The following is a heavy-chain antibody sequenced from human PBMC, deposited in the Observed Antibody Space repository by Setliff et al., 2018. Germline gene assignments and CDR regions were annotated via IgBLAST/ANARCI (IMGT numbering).Heavy chain of an antibody. J-gene: IGHJ4*02. Sequence: SETLSLTCSVSGDSINNFYWNWIRQSPGTGLEWIGYIFSDGTTYYNPSLKSRVAMSVDTSKKQFSLKLDSLTAADTAVYFCARLPRTVTHFDHWGQGALVTVSS. V-gene: IGHV4-59*01. CDR1: GDSINNFY. D-gene: IGHD4-17*01. CDR2: IFSDGTT. CDR3: ARLPRTVTHFDH.